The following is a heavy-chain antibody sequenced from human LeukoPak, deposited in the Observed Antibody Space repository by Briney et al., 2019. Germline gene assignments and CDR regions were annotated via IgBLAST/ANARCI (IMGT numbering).Heavy chain of an antibody. D-gene: IGHD3-3*01. J-gene: IGHJ6*03. V-gene: IGHV4-30-2*01. Sequence: SETLSLTCTVSGGSISSGGYYWSWIRQPPGKGLEWIGYIYHSGSTYYNPSLKSRVTISVDRSKNQFSLKLSSVTAADTAVYYCARAKLRFLESYYMDVWGKGTTVTVSS. CDR1: GGSISSGGYY. CDR3: ARAKLRFLESYYMDV. CDR2: IYHSGST.